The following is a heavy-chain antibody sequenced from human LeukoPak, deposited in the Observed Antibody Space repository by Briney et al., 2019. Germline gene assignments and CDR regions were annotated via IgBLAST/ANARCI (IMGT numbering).Heavy chain of an antibody. CDR1: GYTLTELS. Sequence: ASVKDSCKVSGYTLTELSMHWVRQAPGKGLEWMGGFDPEDGETIYAQKFQGRVTMTEDTSTDTAYMELSSLRSEDTAVYYCATGYCSSTSCYFNYYYMDVWGKGTTVTVSS. CDR3: ATGYCSSTSCYFNYYYMDV. D-gene: IGHD2-2*01. V-gene: IGHV1-24*01. J-gene: IGHJ6*03. CDR2: FDPEDGET.